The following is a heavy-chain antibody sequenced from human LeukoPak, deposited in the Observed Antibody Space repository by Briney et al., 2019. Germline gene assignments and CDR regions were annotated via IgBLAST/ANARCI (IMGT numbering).Heavy chain of an antibody. V-gene: IGHV1-2*02. J-gene: IGHJ6*03. Sequence: GASVTVSCKASGYTFTVYYMHWVRQAPGQGLEWMGWINPNSGGTNYAQKFQGRVTMTRDTSISTAYMELSRLRSDDTAVYYCASYSSSWYGVYYYYMDVWGKGTTVTVSS. CDR3: ASYSSSWYGVYYYYMDV. D-gene: IGHD6-13*01. CDR2: INPNSGGT. CDR1: GYTFTVYY.